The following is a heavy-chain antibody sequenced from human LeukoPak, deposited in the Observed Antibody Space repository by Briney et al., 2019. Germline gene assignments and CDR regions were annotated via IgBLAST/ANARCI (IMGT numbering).Heavy chain of an antibody. CDR2: FYYSGST. CDR3: ARHRYYDSSGYYFDY. CDR1: GGSISSGSYY. V-gene: IGHV4-39*01. J-gene: IGHJ4*02. D-gene: IGHD3-22*01. Sequence: SETLSLTCTVSGGSISSGSYYWDWIRQFPGKGLEWIGSFYYSGSTYQSPSLKSRVTISVDTSKNQFSLKLSSVTAADTAVYYCARHRYYDSSGYYFDYWGQGTLVTVSS.